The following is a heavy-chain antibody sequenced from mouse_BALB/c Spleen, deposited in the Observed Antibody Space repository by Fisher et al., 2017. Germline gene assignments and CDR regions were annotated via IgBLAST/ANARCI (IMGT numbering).Heavy chain of an antibody. CDR3: ARSGTTVVATDYAMDY. V-gene: IGHV1-78*01. Sequence: KFKGKATLTVDKSSSTAYMQLNSLTSEDSAVYFCARSGTTVVATDYAMDYWGQGTSVTVSS. J-gene: IGHJ4*01. D-gene: IGHD1-1*01.